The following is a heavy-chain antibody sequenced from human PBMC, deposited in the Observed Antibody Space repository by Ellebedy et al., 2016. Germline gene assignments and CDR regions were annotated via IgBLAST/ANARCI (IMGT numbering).Heavy chain of an antibody. CDR1: GFAFNDYA. D-gene: IGHD5-24*01. CDR3: VKDEIPGVKDV. Sequence: GGSLRLSXAASGFAFNDYAMHWVRQAPGKGLEWVSGISWNSRSIGYVDSVKGRFTISRDNAKNSLYLQMNSLRAEDTALYYCVKDEIPGVKDVWGQGTTVTVSS. J-gene: IGHJ6*02. V-gene: IGHV3-9*01. CDR2: ISWNSRSI.